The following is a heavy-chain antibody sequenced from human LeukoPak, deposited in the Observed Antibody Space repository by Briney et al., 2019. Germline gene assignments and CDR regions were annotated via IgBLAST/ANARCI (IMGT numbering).Heavy chain of an antibody. CDR3: AKDREVNGRWDARDI. J-gene: IGHJ3*02. CDR1: GFTFSNYD. Sequence: GGSLRLSCSASGFTFSNYDMTWVRQAPGKGLEWVSTIGNSGSTYYADSVKSGSTISRDTSKNTLYLQMNNLIGVDTTLNYCAKDREVNGRWDARDIWGARTVVTVSS. D-gene: IGHD3-10*01. V-gene: IGHV3-23*01. CDR2: IGNSGST.